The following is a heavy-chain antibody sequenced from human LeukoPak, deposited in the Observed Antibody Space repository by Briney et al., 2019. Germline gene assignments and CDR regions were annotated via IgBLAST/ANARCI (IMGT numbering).Heavy chain of an antibody. J-gene: IGHJ2*01. CDR1: GYTFTSYA. D-gene: IGHD3-22*01. Sequence: SVKVSCKASGYTFTSYAISWVRQAPGQGLEWMGGIIPIFGTANYAQKFQGRVTITADESTSTAYMELSSLRSEDTAVYYCARGLPSSYYYDSSGHLPGGYFDLWGRGTLVTVSS. CDR2: IIPIFGTA. V-gene: IGHV1-69*13. CDR3: ARGLPSSYYYDSSGHLPGGYFDL.